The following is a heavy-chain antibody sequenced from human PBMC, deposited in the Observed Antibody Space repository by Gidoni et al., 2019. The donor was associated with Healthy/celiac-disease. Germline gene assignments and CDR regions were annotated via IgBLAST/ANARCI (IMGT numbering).Heavy chain of an antibody. Sequence: QVQLVQSGAEVKKPGSSVTVSCKASGGTFSSYAISWVRQAPGQGLEWMGGIIPIFGTANYAQKFQGRVTITADESTSTAYMELSSLRSEDTTVYYCAGPKNGDFRSYWYFDLWGRGTLVTVSS. CDR3: AGPKNGDFRSYWYFDL. CDR1: GGTFSSYA. V-gene: IGHV1-69*01. D-gene: IGHD4-17*01. J-gene: IGHJ2*01. CDR2: IIPIFGTA.